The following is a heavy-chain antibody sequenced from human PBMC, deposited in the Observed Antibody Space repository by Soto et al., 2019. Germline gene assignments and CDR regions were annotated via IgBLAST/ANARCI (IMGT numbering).Heavy chain of an antibody. Sequence: ASVKVSCKASGYTFTRSGISWVRQAPGQGLEWMGWMSTYNGNTSYAQTFQGRVTMTRNTSISTAYMELRSLRSEDTAVYYCASDKPEEQLQGFYYYYGMDVWGQGTTVTVSS. J-gene: IGHJ6*02. D-gene: IGHD6-13*01. CDR1: GYTFTRSG. CDR3: ASDKPEEQLQGFYYYYGMDV. CDR2: MSTYNGNT. V-gene: IGHV1-18*01.